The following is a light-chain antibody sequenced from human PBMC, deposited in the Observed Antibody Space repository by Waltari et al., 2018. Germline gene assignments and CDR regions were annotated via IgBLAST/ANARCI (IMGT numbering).Light chain of an antibody. V-gene: IGKV2-30*02. J-gene: IGKJ1*01. Sequence: DVVMTQSPLSLPVTLGQPASISCRSSQSLVHRDGNTYLNWFQQRPGQSPRRLFYRVSNRDSGVPDRFSGSGSGTDFTLKISRVEAEDVGVYYCMQGTHWPWKFGQGTKVEIK. CDR3: MQGTHWPWK. CDR2: RVS. CDR1: QSLVHRDGNTY.